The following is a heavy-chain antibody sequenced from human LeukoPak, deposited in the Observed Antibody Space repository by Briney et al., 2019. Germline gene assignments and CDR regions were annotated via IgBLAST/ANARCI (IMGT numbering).Heavy chain of an antibody. Sequence: SETLSLTCTVSGDSIRSSSLYWSWIRLPPGKGLEWIGSIYYSGTTYYNPSLKSPVTISVDTSKNQFSLKLSSVTAADTALYYCARSRYVGATVDYWGQGTLVTVSS. D-gene: IGHD1-26*01. CDR3: ARSRYVGATVDY. V-gene: IGHV4-39*07. J-gene: IGHJ4*02. CDR2: IYYSGTT. CDR1: GDSIRSSSLY.